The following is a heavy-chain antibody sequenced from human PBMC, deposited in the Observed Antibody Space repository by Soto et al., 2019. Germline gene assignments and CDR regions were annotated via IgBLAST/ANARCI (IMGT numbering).Heavy chain of an antibody. V-gene: IGHV3-66*02. Sequence: GGSLRLSCAASGFTVSSNYMSWVRQPPGKGLEWVSVIYTGGSTYYADSVKGRFPISRDNSKNTLYLQMNSLRAEDTAVYYCARATGDLGAFDIWGQGTMVTVSS. J-gene: IGHJ3*02. CDR2: IYTGGST. D-gene: IGHD7-27*01. CDR3: ARATGDLGAFDI. CDR1: GFTVSSNY.